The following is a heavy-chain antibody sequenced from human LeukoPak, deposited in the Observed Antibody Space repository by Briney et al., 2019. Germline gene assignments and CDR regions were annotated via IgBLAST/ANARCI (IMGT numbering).Heavy chain of an antibody. CDR1: GYTFTGYY. CDR3: ASAFPFTLFPSPT. D-gene: IGHD2/OR15-2a*01. J-gene: IGHJ5*02. V-gene: IGHV1-2*02. Sequence: ASVKVSCKASGYTFTGYYIHWVRQAPGQGLGWMGWINPNSGGTNCAQKFRGRVTMTRDTSISTAYMELSRLRSDDTAIYYCASAFPFTLFPSPTWGQGTLVTVSS. CDR2: INPNSGGT.